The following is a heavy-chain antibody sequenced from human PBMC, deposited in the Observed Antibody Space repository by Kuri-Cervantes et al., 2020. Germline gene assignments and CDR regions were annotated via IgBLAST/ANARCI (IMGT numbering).Heavy chain of an antibody. J-gene: IGHJ5*02. Sequence: SETLSLTCAVYGGSISGFYWSWIRWSPGEGLEWIGEIHRSGSASQNPSLKSRVTISLDTSKNQFSLKLNSVTAADTAVYYCARGQGVLTFGGVIVRHSSWFEPWGQGTLVTVSS. CDR1: GGSISGFY. CDR2: IHRSGSA. D-gene: IGHD3-16*02. V-gene: IGHV4-34*01. CDR3: ARGQGVLTFGGVIVRHSSWFEP.